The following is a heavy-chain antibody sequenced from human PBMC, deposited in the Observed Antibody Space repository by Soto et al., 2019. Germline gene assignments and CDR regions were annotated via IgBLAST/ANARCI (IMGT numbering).Heavy chain of an antibody. CDR3: ARHTGRGAFDV. V-gene: IGHV3-33*01. D-gene: IGHD2-15*01. CDR1: GFTFRNYG. J-gene: IGHJ3*01. CDR2: IWYDGSNH. Sequence: QVQLVESGGGVVQPGRSLRLSCTASGFTFRNYGMHWVRQAPGKGLEWVAVIWYDGSNHNYADSVKGRFTISRDNSKNTVYLQLNSLGADETAIYYCARHTGRGAFDVWGQGTKVAVSS.